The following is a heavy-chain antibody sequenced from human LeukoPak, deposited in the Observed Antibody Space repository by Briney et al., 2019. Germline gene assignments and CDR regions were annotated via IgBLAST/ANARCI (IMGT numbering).Heavy chain of an antibody. CDR3: ARHSYNYYGLDV. CDR2: IHNSGTT. V-gene: IGHV4-59*08. CDR1: GGSISSYY. Sequence: SETLSLTCTVSGGSISSYYWNWIRQSPGKGLEWIGYIHNSGTTNYNPSLKSRVTISVDMSKNHLSLRLTSVTAADTALYYCARHSYNYYGLDVWGQGTTITVSS. J-gene: IGHJ6*02.